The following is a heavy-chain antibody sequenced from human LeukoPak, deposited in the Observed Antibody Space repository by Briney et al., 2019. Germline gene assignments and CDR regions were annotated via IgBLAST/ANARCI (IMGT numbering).Heavy chain of an antibody. CDR1: GGSISSYY. J-gene: IGHJ4*02. CDR2: IYTSGST. Sequence: SETLSLACTVSGGSISSYYWSWIRQPAGKGLEWIGRIYTSGSTNYNPSLKSRVTMSVDTSKNQFSLKLSSVTAADTAVYYCARDTYYYDSSGYYFDYWGQGTLVTVSS. D-gene: IGHD3-22*01. CDR3: ARDTYYYDSSGYYFDY. V-gene: IGHV4-4*07.